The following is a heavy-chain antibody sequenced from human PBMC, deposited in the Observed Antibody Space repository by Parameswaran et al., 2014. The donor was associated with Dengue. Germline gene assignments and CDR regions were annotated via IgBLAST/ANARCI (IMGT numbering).Heavy chain of an antibody. Sequence: SLKISCAASGFTFSSYGMHWVRQAPGKGLEWVAVISYDGSNKYYADSVKGRFTISRDNSKNTLYLQMNSLRAEDTAVYYCAKSQIAARPIDDYYYGMDVWGQGTTVTVSS. V-gene: IGHV3-30*18. CDR2: ISYDGSNK. D-gene: IGHD6-6*01. J-gene: IGHJ6*02. CDR1: GFTFSSYG. CDR3: AKSQIAARPIDDYYYGMDV.